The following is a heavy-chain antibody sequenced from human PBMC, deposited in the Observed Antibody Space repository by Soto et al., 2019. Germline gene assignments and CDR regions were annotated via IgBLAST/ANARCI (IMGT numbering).Heavy chain of an antibody. CDR3: ARDYGDSSGWYAVFLCYYGMYD. J-gene: IGHJ6*02. D-gene: IGHD6-19*01. CDR2: ISAYNGNT. V-gene: IGHV1-18*04. CDR1: GYTFTSYG. Sequence: QVQLVQSGAEVKKPGASVKVSCKASGYTFTSYGITWVRQAPGPGLERMGWISAYNGNTNYAQKRQCRVTMTTDTSTRTAYMELRSLVSDDTAVYYCARDYGDSSGWYAVFLCYYGMYDWGQGTTVTVSS.